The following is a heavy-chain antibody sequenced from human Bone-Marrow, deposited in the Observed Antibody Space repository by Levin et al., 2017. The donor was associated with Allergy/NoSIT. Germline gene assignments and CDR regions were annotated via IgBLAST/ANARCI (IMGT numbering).Heavy chain of an antibody. J-gene: IGHJ4*02. CDR2: ISGSGDNT. CDR3: ARPPYGSGGYFSN. V-gene: IGHV3-23*01. Sequence: PGGSLRLSCAASGFTFSSYEMSWVRQAPGKGLEWVSTISGSGDNTYYADSVKGRFSISRDNSKNTLYLQTNSLRVEDAAVYYCARPPYGSGGYFSNWGQGTLVTVSS. D-gene: IGHD3-10*01. CDR1: GFTFSSYE.